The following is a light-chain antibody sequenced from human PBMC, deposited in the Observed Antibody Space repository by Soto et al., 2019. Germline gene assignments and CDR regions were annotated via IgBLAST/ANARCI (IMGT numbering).Light chain of an antibody. CDR1: QNINNW. CDR2: DAS. CDR3: QQYNAN. J-gene: IGKJ4*01. Sequence: DIQMTQSPSTLSASVGDRVTITCRASQNINNWLAWYQLKPGKAPKVLIYDASSLQSGVPPRFSGSGSGTEFPLTINSLQPDDFATYFCQQYNANFGGGTKVEIK. V-gene: IGKV1-5*01.